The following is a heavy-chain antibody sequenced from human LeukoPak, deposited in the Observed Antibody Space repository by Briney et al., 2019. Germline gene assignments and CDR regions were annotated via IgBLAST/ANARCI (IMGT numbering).Heavy chain of an antibody. CDR2: ISSSGDST. CDR1: GFTFSSYA. V-gene: IGHV3-23*01. D-gene: IGHD2-15*01. J-gene: IGHJ4*02. Sequence: PGGSLRLSCAAAGFTFSSYAMIWVRQAPGKGLEWLSAISSSGDSTYYADSVKGRFTISRDNSKNTLYLQINSLRADGTAVYYCAKQFSSAVGSAVDCWGQGTLVTVSS. CDR3: AKQFSSAVGSAVDC.